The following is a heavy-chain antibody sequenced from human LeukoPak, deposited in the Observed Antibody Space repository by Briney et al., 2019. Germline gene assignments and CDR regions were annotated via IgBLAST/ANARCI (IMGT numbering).Heavy chain of an antibody. J-gene: IGHJ4*02. Sequence: GGSLRLSWAASGLTSSGSAMHWVRQRSGKGLEWVGRIRSKANSYATAYAASVKGRFTISRDDSKNTAYLQMNSLKTEDTAVYYCICYGGSVTSDYWGQGTLVTVSS. CDR3: ICYGGSVTSDY. D-gene: IGHD4-17*01. CDR2: IRSKANSYAT. CDR1: GLTSSGSA. V-gene: IGHV3-73*01.